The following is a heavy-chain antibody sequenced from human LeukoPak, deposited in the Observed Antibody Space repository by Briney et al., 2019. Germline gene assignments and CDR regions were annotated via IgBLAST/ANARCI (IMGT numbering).Heavy chain of an antibody. V-gene: IGHV4-39*07. CDR3: ARTRTTLYYYYYMDV. D-gene: IGHD4-11*01. J-gene: IGHJ6*03. Sequence: SETLSLTCTVSGGSISSSSYYWGWIRQPPGKGLEWIGSIYYSGSTYYNPSLKSRVTISVDTSKNQFSVKLSSVTAADTAVYYCARTRTTLYYYYYMDVWGKGTTVTVSS. CDR2: IYYSGST. CDR1: GGSISSSSYY.